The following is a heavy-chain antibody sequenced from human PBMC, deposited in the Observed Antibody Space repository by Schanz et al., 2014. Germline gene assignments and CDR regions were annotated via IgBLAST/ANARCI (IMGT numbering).Heavy chain of an antibody. CDR3: VRDSFFAFDY. V-gene: IGHV3-21*01. CDR2: ISTSGTYM. D-gene: IGHD3-3*01. J-gene: IGHJ4*02. CDR1: GFTFSAYY. Sequence: PGGSLRLSCAASGFTFSAYYMDWVRQAPGRGLEWVSSISTSGTYMYIADSLKGRLTISRDDAKKSMYLQMNSLRAEDTAVYYCVRDSFFAFDYWGQGTLVTVSS.